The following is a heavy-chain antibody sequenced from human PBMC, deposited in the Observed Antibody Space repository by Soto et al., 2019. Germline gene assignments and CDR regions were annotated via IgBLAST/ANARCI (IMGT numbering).Heavy chain of an antibody. J-gene: IGHJ4*02. V-gene: IGHV4-30-4*01. Sequence: QVQLQESGPGLVKPSQTLSLTCSVSGDSISGGDYYWSWIRQPPGEALEWIGHIHYSGSTYYNASLKSRLTVSLDTDKIQFSLNLNSVTAADTAVYYCARDQRALRYLDYWGQGILVTVSS. CDR3: ARDQRALRYLDY. CDR2: IHYSGST. CDR1: GDSISGGDYY.